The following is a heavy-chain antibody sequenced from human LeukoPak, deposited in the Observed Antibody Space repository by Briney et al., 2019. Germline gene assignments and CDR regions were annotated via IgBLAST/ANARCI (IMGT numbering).Heavy chain of an antibody. D-gene: IGHD1-1*01. J-gene: IGHJ4*02. CDR3: ARLRGEAGTLGSYDY. Sequence: PGGSLRLSCAASGVTVSSNYMTWVRQAPGKGLEWVSVIYSGGNTYYADSVKGRFTISRDNSKNTLHLQMNSLRVEDTAVYYCARLRGEAGTLGSYDYWGQGTLVTVSS. V-gene: IGHV3-66*04. CDR1: GVTVSSNY. CDR2: IYSGGNT.